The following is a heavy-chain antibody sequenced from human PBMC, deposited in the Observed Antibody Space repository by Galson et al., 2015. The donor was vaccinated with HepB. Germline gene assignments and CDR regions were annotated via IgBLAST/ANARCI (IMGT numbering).Heavy chain of an antibody. CDR2: IYYSGST. CDR3: ARHKNYDILTGYYGVSWFDP. J-gene: IGHJ5*02. CDR1: GGSISSSSYY. D-gene: IGHD3-9*01. V-gene: IGHV4-39*01. Sequence: ETLSLTCTVSGGSISSSSYYWGWVRQPPGKGLEWIGYIYYSGSTYYNPSLKSRVTISVDTSKNQFSLKLSSVTAADTAVYYCARHKNYDILTGYYGVSWFDPWGQGTLVTVSS.